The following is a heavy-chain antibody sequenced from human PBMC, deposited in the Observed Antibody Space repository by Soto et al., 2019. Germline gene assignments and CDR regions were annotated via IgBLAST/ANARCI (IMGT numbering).Heavy chain of an antibody. CDR3: AKTKWERQYYFDY. V-gene: IGHV3-23*01. Sequence: GGSLRLSCAASGFAFSSYAMSWVRQAPGKGLEWVSAISGSGGSTYYADSVKGRFTISRDNSKNTLYLQMNSLRAEDTAVYYCAKTKWERQYYFDYWGQGTLVTVSS. D-gene: IGHD1-26*01. CDR2: ISGSGGST. J-gene: IGHJ4*02. CDR1: GFAFSSYA.